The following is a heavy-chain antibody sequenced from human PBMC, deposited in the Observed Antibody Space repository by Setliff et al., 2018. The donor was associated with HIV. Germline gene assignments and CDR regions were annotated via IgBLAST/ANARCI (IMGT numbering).Heavy chain of an antibody. J-gene: IGHJ4*02. CDR2: ISWNSGTI. D-gene: IGHD1-26*01. Sequence: GGSLRLSCAASGYTFDDYAMHWVRQAPGKGLEWVSSISWNSGTIDYADSVKGRFTISRDNAKNSLYLQMNSLRAEDTAVYYCATDWELRGFDYWGQGTLVTVSS. CDR1: GYTFDDYA. CDR3: ATDWELRGFDY. V-gene: IGHV3-9*01.